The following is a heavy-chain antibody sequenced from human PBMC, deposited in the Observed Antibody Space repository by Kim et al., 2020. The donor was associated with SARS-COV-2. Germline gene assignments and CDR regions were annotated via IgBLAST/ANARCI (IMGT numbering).Heavy chain of an antibody. CDR3: ARDGSSGPAYGMDV. CDR1: GYTFANYG. D-gene: IGHD6-19*01. Sequence: ASVKVSCKASGYTFANYGISWVRQAPGQGLEWMGWISGYNGNTNYAQKLQGRVTMTADTSTSTAYVDLRSLRSDDTAVYFCARDGSSGPAYGMDVWGQGTTVTVSS. J-gene: IGHJ6*02. V-gene: IGHV1-18*01. CDR2: ISGYNGNT.